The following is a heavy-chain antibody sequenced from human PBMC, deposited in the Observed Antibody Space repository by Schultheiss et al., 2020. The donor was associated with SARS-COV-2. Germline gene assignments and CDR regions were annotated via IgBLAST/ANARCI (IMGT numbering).Heavy chain of an antibody. D-gene: IGHD4-17*01. CDR1: GFTFSSYA. J-gene: IGHJ4*02. CDR3: AKAGHGDYS. CDR2: ISGSGGST. Sequence: GESLKISCAASGFTFSSYAMSWVRQAPGKGLEWVSAISGSGGSTYYADSVKGRITISRDNSKNTLYLQMNSLRAEDTAVYYCAKAGHGDYSWGQGTLVTVSS. V-gene: IGHV3-23*01.